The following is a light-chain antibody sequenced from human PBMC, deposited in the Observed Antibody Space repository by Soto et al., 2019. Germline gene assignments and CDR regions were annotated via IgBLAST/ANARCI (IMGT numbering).Light chain of an antibody. CDR3: TSYAGSNTDV. CDR1: SSDVGGYTY. V-gene: IGLV2-8*01. J-gene: IGLJ1*01. CDR2: EVS. Sequence: QSVLTQPPSASGSPGQSVTISCTGTSSDVGGYTYVSWYQQHPGEAPKLMIYEVSKRPSGVPDRFTGSKSGNTASLTVSGLQAEDEADYYCTSYAGSNTDVFGTGTKLTVL.